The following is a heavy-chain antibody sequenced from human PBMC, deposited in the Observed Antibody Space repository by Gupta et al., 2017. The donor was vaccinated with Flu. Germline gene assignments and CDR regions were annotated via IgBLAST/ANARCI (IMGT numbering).Heavy chain of an antibody. D-gene: IGHD2-21*02. CDR2: ISTDSTYT. Sequence: AASGFTLMPFPMHWVRQAPGKGLEWVSAISTDSTYTHYADSLRGRFSISRDNAHNSVYLEISSLRVEDTAVDFCVRDRGLYNWLDPWGQGTLVTVSS. V-gene: IGHV3-21*06. CDR1: GFTLMPFP. J-gene: IGHJ5*02. CDR3: VRDRGLYNWLDP.